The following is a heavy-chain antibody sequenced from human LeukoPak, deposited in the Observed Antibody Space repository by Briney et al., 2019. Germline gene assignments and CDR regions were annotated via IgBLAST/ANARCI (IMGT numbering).Heavy chain of an antibody. D-gene: IGHD6-13*01. Sequence: AGGSLRLSCAASGFTVSGNYMSWVRQAPGKGLEWASVIYSAGNTYYADSVKGRFTISRQNSKNTLYLQMNSLRAEDTAVYYCASIPSAGSGYFDYWGQGTLVTVSS. CDR3: ASIPSAGSGYFDY. CDR1: GFTVSGNY. J-gene: IGHJ4*02. V-gene: IGHV3-53*04. CDR2: IYSAGNT.